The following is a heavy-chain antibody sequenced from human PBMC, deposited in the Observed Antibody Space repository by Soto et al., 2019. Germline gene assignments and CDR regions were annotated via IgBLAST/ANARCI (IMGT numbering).Heavy chain of an antibody. CDR3: ARRAVTTYHFFDY. CDR2: IHRASTYI. D-gene: IGHD4-17*01. Sequence: GGSLRLSSATSGFTFSSFDMEWVRQAPGKGLEWVSSIHRASTYIYYADSVRGRFTISRDNAKSSLYLQMNSLTVEDTAVYYCARRAVTTYHFFDYWGQGALVTVSS. CDR1: GFTFSSFD. V-gene: IGHV3-21*06. J-gene: IGHJ4*02.